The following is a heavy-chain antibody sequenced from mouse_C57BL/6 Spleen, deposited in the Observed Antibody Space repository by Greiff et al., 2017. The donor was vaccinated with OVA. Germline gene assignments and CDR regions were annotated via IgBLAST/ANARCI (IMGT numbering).Heavy chain of an antibody. CDR1: GYAFSSSW. D-gene: IGHD1-1*02. CDR3: AREGSCDYFDC. V-gene: IGHV1-82*01. J-gene: IGHJ2*01. CDR2: IYPGDGDT. Sequence: QVQLQQSGPELVKPGASVKISCKASGYAFSSSWMNWVKQRPGKGLEWIGRIYPGDGDTNYNGKFKGKATLTADKSSSTAYMQLSSLTSEDSAVDFCAREGSCDYFDCWGQGTTLTVSS.